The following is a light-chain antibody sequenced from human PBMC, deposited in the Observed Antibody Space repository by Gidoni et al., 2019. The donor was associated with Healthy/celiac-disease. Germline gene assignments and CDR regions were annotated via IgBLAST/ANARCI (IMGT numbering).Light chain of an antibody. CDR2: AAS. Sequence: IQMTPSPSSLSASVGDRVTITCRASQSISSYLNWYQQKPGKAPKHLIYAASSLQSGVQSRFSGSGSGTDFTLTISSLQPEDFATYYCQQSYSTPMCSFGQXTKLEIK. J-gene: IGKJ2*04. CDR3: QQSYSTPMCS. CDR1: QSISSY. V-gene: IGKV1-39*01.